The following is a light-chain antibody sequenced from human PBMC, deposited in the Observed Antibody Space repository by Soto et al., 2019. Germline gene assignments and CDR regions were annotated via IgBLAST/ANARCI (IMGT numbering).Light chain of an antibody. Sequence: EIVMTQSPATLSVSPGERATLSCRASQSVSSNLACYQQKPGQAPRLLIYGASTRATGIPARFSGSGSGTEFTLTISSLPSEDFAVYYCQQYNNWPPTWTFGHGTKVEIK. CDR2: GAS. CDR3: QQYNNWPPTWT. J-gene: IGKJ1*01. V-gene: IGKV3-15*01. CDR1: QSVSSN.